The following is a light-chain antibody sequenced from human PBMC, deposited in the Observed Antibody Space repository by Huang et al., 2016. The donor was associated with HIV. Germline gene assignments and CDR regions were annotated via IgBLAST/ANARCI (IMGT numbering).Light chain of an antibody. CDR2: EGS. CDR1: QSLLHSDRKTY. J-gene: IGKJ2*01. Sequence: DVVMTQTPLSLSVTPGQPASISCKSSQSLLHSDRKTYLYWYLQKPGQSPHLLMYEGSSRFPGVPDRFNGSGSGTEFTLTIRRVEAEDVGVYYCMQSMHLPYTFGQGTKLEI. V-gene: IGKV2-29*02. CDR3: MQSMHLPYT.